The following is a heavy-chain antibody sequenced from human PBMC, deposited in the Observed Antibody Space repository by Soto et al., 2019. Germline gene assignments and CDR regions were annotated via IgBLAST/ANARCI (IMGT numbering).Heavy chain of an antibody. D-gene: IGHD6-13*01. Sequence: SETLSLTCTVSGVSISSSSYYWGWIRQPPGKGLEWIGYIYYSGSTYYNPSLKSRVTISVDASKNQFSLKLSSVTAADTAVYYCARRADSSNWYWVYWGQGIMVTVSS. CDR2: IYYSGST. CDR1: GVSISSSSYY. V-gene: IGHV4-39*01. J-gene: IGHJ4*02. CDR3: ARRADSSNWYWVY.